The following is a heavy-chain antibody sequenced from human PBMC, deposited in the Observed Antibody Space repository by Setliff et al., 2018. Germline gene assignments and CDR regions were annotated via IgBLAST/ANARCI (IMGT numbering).Heavy chain of an antibody. CDR2: IIPILGIA. Sequence: GASVKVSCKASGGTFSSYAISWVRQAPGQGLEWMGGIIPILGIANYAQKFQGFTGRFVFSLDTSVSTAYLQISSLKAEDTAVYYCASSGYCSGGSCYSVHPKDAFDIWGQGTMVTVSS. V-gene: IGHV7-4-1*02. CDR3: ASSGYCSGGSCYSVHPKDAFDI. J-gene: IGHJ3*02. CDR1: GGTFSSYA. D-gene: IGHD2-15*01.